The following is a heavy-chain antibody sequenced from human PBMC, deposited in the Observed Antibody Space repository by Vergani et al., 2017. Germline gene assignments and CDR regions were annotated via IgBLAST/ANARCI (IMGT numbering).Heavy chain of an antibody. CDR3: TTDVKQLVLVDY. V-gene: IGHV3-15*01. J-gene: IGHJ4*02. D-gene: IGHD6-6*01. Sequence: EVQLVESGGGLVKPGGSLRLSCAASGFTFSNAWMSWVRQAPGKGLEWVGRIKSKTDGGTTDYAAPVKGRFTISRDDSKNTLYLQMNSLKTEDTAVYYCTTDVKQLVLVDYWGQGTLVTVSS. CDR1: GFTFSNAW. CDR2: IKSKTDGGTT.